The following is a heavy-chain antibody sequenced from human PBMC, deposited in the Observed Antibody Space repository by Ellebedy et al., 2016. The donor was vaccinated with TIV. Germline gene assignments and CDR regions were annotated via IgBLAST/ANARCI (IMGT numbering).Heavy chain of an antibody. CDR2: INTSGGST. CDR3: ARDVYSRNRPDVDYFDY. J-gene: IGHJ4*02. D-gene: IGHD6-13*01. V-gene: IGHV1-46*02. CDR1: GYTFNSYY. Sequence: AASVKVSCKASGYTFNSYYIHWVRQAPGQGLEWMGIINTSGGSTSYAQKVQGRVTMTRDTSTSTVYMELSSLGSEDTAVYYCARDVYSRNRPDVDYFDYWGQGTLVTVSS.